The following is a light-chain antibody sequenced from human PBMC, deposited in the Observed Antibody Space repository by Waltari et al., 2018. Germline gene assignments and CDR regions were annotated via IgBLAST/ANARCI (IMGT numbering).Light chain of an antibody. CDR2: KAS. CDR1: QSISSW. J-gene: IGKJ1*01. V-gene: IGKV1-5*03. CDR3: QQYNSYSPWT. Sequence: DIQMTQSPSTRSASVGDRGTITCRASQSISSWLAWYQQKPGKAPKLLIYKASSLQSGVPSRFSGSGSGTEFTLTISGLQPDDFATYYCQQYNSYSPWTFGQGTKVEIK.